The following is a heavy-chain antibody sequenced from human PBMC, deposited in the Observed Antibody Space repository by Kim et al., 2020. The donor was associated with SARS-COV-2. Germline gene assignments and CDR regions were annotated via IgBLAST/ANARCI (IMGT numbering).Heavy chain of an antibody. CDR3: ARDRTGGGNWFDP. D-gene: IGHD2-8*02. CDR2: ISSSGTTI. J-gene: IGHJ5*02. Sequence: GGSLRLSCAASGFTFSAFEMVWVRQAPGKGLEWVSFISSSGTTIYYADSVKGRFTISRDNAKNSLYLQMNSLRAEDTSIYYCARDRTGGGNWFDPWGQGTLVTVSS. CDR1: GFTFSAFE. V-gene: IGHV3-48*03.